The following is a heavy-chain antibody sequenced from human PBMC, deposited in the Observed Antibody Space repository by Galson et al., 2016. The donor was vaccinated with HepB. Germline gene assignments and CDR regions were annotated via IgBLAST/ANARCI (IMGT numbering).Heavy chain of an antibody. Sequence: SLRLSCAASGFNFRNCAMHWVRQAPGKGLEWVAVIPYDGGNIYYTDSVKGRFTISRDNSENTLFLQMGGLTTEDTAVYCCARNPTYYYDSSGSYYGIDYWGQGTLVTVSS. D-gene: IGHD3-22*01. J-gene: IGHJ4*02. CDR2: IPYDGGNI. V-gene: IGHV3-30*04. CDR1: GFNFRNCA. CDR3: ARNPTYYYDSSGSYYGIDY.